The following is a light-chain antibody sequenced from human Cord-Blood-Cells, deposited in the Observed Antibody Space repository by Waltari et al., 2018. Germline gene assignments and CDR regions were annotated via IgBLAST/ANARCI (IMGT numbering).Light chain of an antibody. J-gene: IGLJ3*02. Sequence: SYVLSQPPSLSVAPGQTARITCGGKNNGSKRVHWYQQTPGQAPVLVIYYDSDRPSGIPERFSGSNSGNTATLTISRVEAGDEADYYCQVWDSSSDHWVFGGGTKLTVL. CDR3: QVWDSSSDHWV. CDR2: YDS. CDR1: NNGSKR. V-gene: IGLV3-21*04.